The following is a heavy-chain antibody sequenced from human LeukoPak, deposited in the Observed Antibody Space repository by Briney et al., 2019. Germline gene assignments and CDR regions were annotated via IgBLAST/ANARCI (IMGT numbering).Heavy chain of an antibody. V-gene: IGHV4-39*01. J-gene: IGHJ4*02. CDR3: ARRGPSDASTSYFFDY. CDR2: IYYNGSP. Sequence: SETLSLTCTVSGDSFRSSPYYWGWIRQPPGNVLGWIGCIYYNGSPYYNPSLKSRVTVSADTAKNQFSLKVNSVTATDTAVYYCARRGPSDASTSYFFDYWGQGVLVTVSS. D-gene: IGHD2-21*01. CDR1: GDSFRSSPYY.